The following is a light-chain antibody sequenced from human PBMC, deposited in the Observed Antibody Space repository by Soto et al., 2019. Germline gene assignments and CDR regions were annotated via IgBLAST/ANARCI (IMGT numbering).Light chain of an antibody. CDR2: SSN. J-gene: IGLJ2*01. Sequence: QSVLTQPPSASGTPGQRVTISCSGSSSNIGSNTVNWYQQLPGTAPKLLIYSSNRRPSGVPDRFSGSKSGTSASLAISGLQYEDEADYYCAAWDDSLNGVVFGGGTKVTV. CDR3: AAWDDSLNGVV. CDR1: SSNIGSNT. V-gene: IGLV1-44*01.